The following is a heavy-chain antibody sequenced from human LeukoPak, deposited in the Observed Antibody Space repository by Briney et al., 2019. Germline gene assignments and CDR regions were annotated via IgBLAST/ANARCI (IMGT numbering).Heavy chain of an antibody. Sequence: PGGSLRLSCAASGFTFSSYWMSWVRQAPGKGLEWVANIKQDGSEKYYVDSVKGRFTISRDNAKNSLYLQMNSLRAEDTAVYYCARVCPGINILAGYSLPYYYYGMDVWGQGNTVTVSS. CDR2: IKQDGSEK. D-gene: IGHD3-9*01. CDR1: GFTFSSYW. V-gene: IGHV3-7*01. CDR3: ARVCPGINILAGYSLPYYYYGMDV. J-gene: IGHJ6*02.